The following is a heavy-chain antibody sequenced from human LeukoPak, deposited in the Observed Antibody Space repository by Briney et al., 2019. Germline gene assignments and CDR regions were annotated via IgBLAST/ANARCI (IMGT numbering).Heavy chain of an antibody. CDR3: ARDRETYCGGDCYSGAFDI. V-gene: IGHV3-11*01. J-gene: IGHJ3*02. Sequence: PGGSLRLSCAASGFTFSDYYMSWIRQAPGKGLEWVSYIRSSGSTIYYADSVKGRFTISRDNAKNSLYLQMNSLRAEDTAVYYCARDRETYCGGDCYSGAFDIWGQGTMVTVSS. CDR2: IRSSGSTI. CDR1: GFTFSDYY. D-gene: IGHD2-21*01.